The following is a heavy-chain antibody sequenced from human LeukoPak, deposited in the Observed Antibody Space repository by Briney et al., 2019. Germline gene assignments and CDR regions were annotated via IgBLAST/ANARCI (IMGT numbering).Heavy chain of an antibody. CDR1: GFNFSTYA. CDR3: AKDWGFTLRDGGMFDY. Sequence: GGPLRLSCVASGFNFSTYAMNWVRQVPGKGLEWTSGFSGRGGDRHDAESVRARFTISRDNSKTTLYLQMNSLRAEDTAIYYCAKDWGFTLRDGGMFDYWGQGTLVTVSS. V-gene: IGHV3-23*01. D-gene: IGHD5-24*01. CDR2: FSGRGGDR. J-gene: IGHJ4*02.